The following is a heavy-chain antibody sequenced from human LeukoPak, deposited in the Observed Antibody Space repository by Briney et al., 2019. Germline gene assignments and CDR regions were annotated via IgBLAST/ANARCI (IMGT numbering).Heavy chain of an antibody. D-gene: IGHD3-22*01. CDR2: ISYDGSNE. J-gene: IGHJ3*02. CDR3: AKAVNSVYDSSGPI. Sequence: PGGSLRLSCAASGFTFSNYGMPWVRQAPGKGLEWVAIISYDGSNEYYADSVKGRFTVSRDNSKNTLYLQMNSLRAEDTAVYYCAKAVNSVYDSSGPIWGQGTMVTVSS. CDR1: GFTFSNYG. V-gene: IGHV3-30*18.